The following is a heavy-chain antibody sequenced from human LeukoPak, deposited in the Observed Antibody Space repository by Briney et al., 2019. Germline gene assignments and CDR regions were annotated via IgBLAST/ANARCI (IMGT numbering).Heavy chain of an antibody. V-gene: IGHV4-59*01. CDR1: GGSISSYY. CDR2: IYYSGST. D-gene: IGHD2-2*02. CDR3: ARGPLYNYYYYMDV. J-gene: IGHJ6*03. Sequence: TPSETLSLTCTVSGGSISSYYWSWIRQPPGKGLEWIGYIYYSGSTNYNPSLKSRVTISVDTSKNQFSLKLSSLTAADTGVYYCARGPLYNYYYYMDVWGKGTTVTVSS.